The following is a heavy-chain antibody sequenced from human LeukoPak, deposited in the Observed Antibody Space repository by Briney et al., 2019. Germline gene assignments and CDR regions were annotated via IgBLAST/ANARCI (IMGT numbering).Heavy chain of an antibody. V-gene: IGHV4-61*02. CDR2: IYTSGST. Sequence: SQTLSLTCTVSGGSLSSGSYYWSWIRQPAGKGLEWVGRIYTSGSTNYNPSHKSRVTISVDTSKNQFSLKLSSVTAADTAVYYCARQAPYRSYYYYYMDVWGKGTTVTVSS. CDR3: ARQAPYRSYYYYYMDV. CDR1: GGSLSSGSYY. J-gene: IGHJ6*03. D-gene: IGHD6-6*01.